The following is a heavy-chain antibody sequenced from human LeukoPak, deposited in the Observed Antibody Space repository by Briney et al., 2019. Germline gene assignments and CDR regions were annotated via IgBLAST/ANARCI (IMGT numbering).Heavy chain of an antibody. CDR2: ISYSGGT. J-gene: IGHJ4*02. Sequence: SETLSLTCTVSGGSISRYYWSWIRQPPGKGLEWIGYISYSGGTNYNPSHKSRVTISVDTSKNQHSLKLSSVTAADTAVYYCARDLDNSGWYVFDHWGQGNLVTVSS. CDR1: GGSISRYY. CDR3: ARDLDNSGWYVFDH. V-gene: IGHV4-59*01. D-gene: IGHD6-19*01.